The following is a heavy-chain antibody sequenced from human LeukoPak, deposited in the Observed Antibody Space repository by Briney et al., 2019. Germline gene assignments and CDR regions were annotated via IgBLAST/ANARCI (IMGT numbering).Heavy chain of an antibody. J-gene: IGHJ4*02. CDR3: ARGSSGSSSFDY. CDR2: ISSSSSYI. D-gene: IGHD1-26*01. CDR1: GFTFSSYS. V-gene: IGHV3-21*01. Sequence: GGSLGLSCAASGFTFSSYSMNWVRQAPGKGLEWVSSISSSSSYIYYADSVKGRFTISRDNAKNSLYLQMNSLRAEDTAVYYCARGSSGSSSFDYWGQGTLVTVSS.